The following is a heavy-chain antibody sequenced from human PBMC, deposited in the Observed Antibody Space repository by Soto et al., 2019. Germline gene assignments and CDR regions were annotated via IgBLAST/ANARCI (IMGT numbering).Heavy chain of an antibody. D-gene: IGHD6-13*01. CDR2: INHSGST. Sequence: PSETLSLTCAVYGGSFSGYYWSWIRQPPGKGLEWIGEINHSGSTNYNPSLKSRVTISVDTSKNQFSLKLSSVTAADTAVYYCATIAAAGRLLFDSWGQGTLVTVSS. J-gene: IGHJ4*02. V-gene: IGHV4-34*01. CDR3: ATIAAAGRLLFDS. CDR1: GGSFSGYY.